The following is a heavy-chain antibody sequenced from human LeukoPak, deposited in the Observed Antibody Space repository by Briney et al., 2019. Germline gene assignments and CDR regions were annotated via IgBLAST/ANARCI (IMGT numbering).Heavy chain of an antibody. CDR1: DGSISSSSYY. CDR2: IYYSGST. V-gene: IGHV4-39*01. D-gene: IGHD6-13*01. J-gene: IGHJ4*02. Sequence: PSETLSLTCTVSDGSISSSSYYWGWIRQPPGKGLEWIGSIYYSGSTYYNPSLKSRVTISVDTSKNQFSLKLSSVTAADTAVYYCSLYSSSWYESKAGFDYWGQGTLVTVSS. CDR3: SLYSSSWYESKAGFDY.